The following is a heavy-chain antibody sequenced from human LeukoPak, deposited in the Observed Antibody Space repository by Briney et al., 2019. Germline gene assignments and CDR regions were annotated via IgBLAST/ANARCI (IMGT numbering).Heavy chain of an antibody. Sequence: GASVKVSCKASGGTFSSYAISWVQQAPGQGLEWMGGIIPIFGTANYAQKFQGRVTITTDESTSTAYMELSSLRSGDTAVYYCARTISRGKLGPFDYWGQGTLVTVSS. V-gene: IGHV1-69*05. CDR2: IIPIFGTA. J-gene: IGHJ4*02. CDR1: GGTFSSYA. CDR3: ARTISRGKLGPFDY. D-gene: IGHD3-3*01.